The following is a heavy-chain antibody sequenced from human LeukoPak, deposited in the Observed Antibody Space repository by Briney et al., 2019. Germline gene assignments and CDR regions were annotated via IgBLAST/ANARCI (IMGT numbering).Heavy chain of an antibody. CDR2: INHSGST. D-gene: IGHD1-26*01. CDR1: GGSISSGGYS. CDR3: AREAGTEVGATGFDY. Sequence: SETLSLTCAVSGGSISSGGYSWSWIRQPPGKGLEWIGEINHSGSTNYNPSLKSRVTISVDTSKNQFSLKLSSVTAADTAVYYCAREAGTEVGATGFDYWGQGTLVTVSS. V-gene: IGHV4-30-2*01. J-gene: IGHJ4*02.